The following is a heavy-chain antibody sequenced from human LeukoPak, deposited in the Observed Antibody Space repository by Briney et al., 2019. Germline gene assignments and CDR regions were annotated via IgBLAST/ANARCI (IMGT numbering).Heavy chain of an antibody. Sequence: SETLSLTCAVYGGSFSGYYWSWIRQPPGKGLEWIGEINHSGSTNYNPSLKSRVTISVDTSKNQFSLKLSSVTAADTAVYYCASGRRGYSYYWGQGTLVTVSS. CDR1: GGSFSGYY. J-gene: IGHJ4*02. V-gene: IGHV4-34*01. D-gene: IGHD5-18*01. CDR2: INHSGST. CDR3: ASGRRGYSYY.